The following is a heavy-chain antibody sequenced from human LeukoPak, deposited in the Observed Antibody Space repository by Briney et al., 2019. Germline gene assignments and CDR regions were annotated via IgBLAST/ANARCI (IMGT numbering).Heavy chain of an antibody. CDR2: TDSGRKT. V-gene: IGHV3-53*01. D-gene: IGHD4-17*01. CDR1: GFTVSSNY. Sequence: GGSLRLSCAASGFTVSSNYMSWVRQAPGRGLEWVSGITDSGRKTYYADSVKGRFSISRDNSKNTVYLQMSDLRAEDTAVCYCAKITKATTPNYWGQGTLVTVSS. J-gene: IGHJ4*02. CDR3: AKITKATTPNY.